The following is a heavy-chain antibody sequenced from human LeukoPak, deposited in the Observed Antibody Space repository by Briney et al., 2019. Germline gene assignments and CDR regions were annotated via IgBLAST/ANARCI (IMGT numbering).Heavy chain of an antibody. CDR2: ICSNGGCT. J-gene: IGHJ4*02. CDR1: GFTFSTFA. Sequence: GGSLRLSCAASGFTFSTFAMHWVRQAPGKQLEYVSAICSNGGCTYYANSVKGRFTISRDNSKNTLYLQMGSLRAEDMAVYYCARGGYYSNYDYWGQRTLVTVSS. V-gene: IGHV3-64*01. D-gene: IGHD4-11*01. CDR3: ARGGYYSNYDY.